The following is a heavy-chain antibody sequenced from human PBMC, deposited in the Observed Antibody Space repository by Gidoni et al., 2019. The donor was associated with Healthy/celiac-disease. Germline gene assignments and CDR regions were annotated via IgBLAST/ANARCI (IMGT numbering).Heavy chain of an antibody. V-gene: IGHV1-2*02. CDR1: GYTFTAYY. CDR2: INPNSGGT. CDR3: ARTEAAPRGYYYGMDV. J-gene: IGHJ6*02. D-gene: IGHD2-15*01. Sequence: QVQLVQSGAEVKKPGASVKVSCKASGYTFTAYYMHWVRQAPGQGLEWMGWINPNSGGTNYAQKLQGRVTMTRDTSISTAYMELSRLRSDDTAVYYCARTEAAPRGYYYGMDVWGQGTTVTVSS.